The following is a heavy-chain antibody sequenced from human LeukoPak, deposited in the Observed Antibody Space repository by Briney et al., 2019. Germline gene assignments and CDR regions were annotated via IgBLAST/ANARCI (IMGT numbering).Heavy chain of an antibody. Sequence: SETLSLTCAVYGGSFSGYYWSWIRQPPGKGLEWIGEINHSGSTNYNPSLKSRVTISVDTSKNQFSLKLSSVTAADTAVYYCARRTFGRWFDPWGQGTLVTVSS. CDR2: INHSGST. CDR1: GGSFSGYY. J-gene: IGHJ5*02. D-gene: IGHD1-26*01. CDR3: ARRTFGRWFDP. V-gene: IGHV4-34*01.